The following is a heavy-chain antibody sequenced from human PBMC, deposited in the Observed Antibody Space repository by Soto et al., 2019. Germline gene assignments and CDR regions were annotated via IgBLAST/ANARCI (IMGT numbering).Heavy chain of an antibody. CDR2: MNPNSGNT. CDR3: ARVPSDNYYMDV. J-gene: IGHJ6*03. CDR1: GYTFTSYD. V-gene: IGHV1-8*01. Sequence: ASVKVSCKASGYTFTSYDINWVRQATGQGLEWMGWMNPNSGNTGYAQKFQGRVTMTRNTSISTAYMELSSLRSEDTAVYYCARVPSDNYYMDVWGKGTTVTVSS.